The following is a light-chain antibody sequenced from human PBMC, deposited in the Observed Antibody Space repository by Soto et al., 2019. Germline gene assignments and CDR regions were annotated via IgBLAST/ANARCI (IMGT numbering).Light chain of an antibody. J-gene: IGLJ2*01. CDR2: EVS. CDR1: SSDVGAYTY. CDR3: SSYTTSNTLV. V-gene: IGLV2-14*01. Sequence: QSALTRPASVSGSPGQSITISCTGTSSDVGAYTYVSWYQQHPGKAPKLMIFEVSDRPSGVSNRFSGSKSGNTASLTISRSQAEDAAHYYCSSYTTSNTLVFGRGTKLTVL.